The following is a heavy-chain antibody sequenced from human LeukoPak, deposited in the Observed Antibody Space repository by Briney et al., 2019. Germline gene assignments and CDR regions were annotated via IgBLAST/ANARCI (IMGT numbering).Heavy chain of an antibody. CDR3: ARRSYGGKDFDY. J-gene: IGHJ4*02. Sequence: GESLKTSCKGSGYSFSTYWINWVRQMPGKGLEWMGIIYPGDSDSKYSPSFQGQVTISVDKSTDTAYLQWSSLKASDTAMYYCARRSYGGKDFDYWGQGTLVTVSS. V-gene: IGHV5-51*01. CDR2: IYPGDSDS. CDR1: GYSFSTYW. D-gene: IGHD4-23*01.